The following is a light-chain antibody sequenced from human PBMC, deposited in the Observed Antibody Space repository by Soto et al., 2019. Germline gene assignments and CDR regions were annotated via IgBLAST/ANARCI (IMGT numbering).Light chain of an antibody. CDR3: QQSYSALSIT. V-gene: IGKV1-39*01. CDR2: AAS. J-gene: IGKJ5*01. CDR1: ESIARH. Sequence: DIQMTQSPSSLSASVGDRVTITCRASESIARHLNWYQQRPGKAPKLLIYAASSLQNGVPSRFRGGGSGTDFTLTISNLQPEDYYCQQSYSALSITFGQGTRLEIK.